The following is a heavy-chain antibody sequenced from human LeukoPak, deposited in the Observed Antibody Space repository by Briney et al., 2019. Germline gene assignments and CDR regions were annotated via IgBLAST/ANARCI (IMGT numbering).Heavy chain of an antibody. CDR3: QTWAFYTNLDV. D-gene: IGHD2-2*02. Sequence: PGGALRLSCEASGFTIGPYAMYWVRQGPGRGLEWVAVIKADGSGTFYADSVRGRFTTSRGNSKNSLYLQMTSLTSEATALYSCQTWAFYTNLDVWGHGTTVIVSS. J-gene: IGHJ6*02. CDR1: GFTIGPYA. CDR2: IKADGSGT. V-gene: IGHV3-43*02.